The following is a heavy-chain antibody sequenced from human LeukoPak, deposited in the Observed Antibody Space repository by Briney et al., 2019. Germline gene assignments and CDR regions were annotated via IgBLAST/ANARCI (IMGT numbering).Heavy chain of an antibody. D-gene: IGHD2/OR15-2a*01. CDR1: GFTFSSYG. Sequence: SGGSLRLSCAAPGFTFSSYGMHWVRQAPGKGLEWVAVIWYDGSNKYYADSVKGRFTISRDNSKNTLYLQMNSLRAEDTAVYYCARASYGLSPWGQGTLVTVSS. CDR3: ARASYGLSP. CDR2: IWYDGSNK. V-gene: IGHV3-33*01. J-gene: IGHJ5*02.